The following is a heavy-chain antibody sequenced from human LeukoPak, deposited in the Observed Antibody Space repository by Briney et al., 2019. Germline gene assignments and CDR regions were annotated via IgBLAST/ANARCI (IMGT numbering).Heavy chain of an antibody. Sequence: PGRSLRLSCAASGLSFSRNDMHWVRQAPGKGLEWVAVISYDGNKKYYADSVRGRFTTSRDNSKNTLYLEMNSLRAEDTAVYYCAKPREGSTSWYAAGWGQGTLVTVSS. CDR2: ISYDGNKK. J-gene: IGHJ4*02. CDR3: AKPREGSTSWYAAG. CDR1: GLSFSRND. D-gene: IGHD6-13*01. V-gene: IGHV3-30*18.